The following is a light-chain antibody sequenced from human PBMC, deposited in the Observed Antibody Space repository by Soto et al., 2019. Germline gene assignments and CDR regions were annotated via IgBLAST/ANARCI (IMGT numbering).Light chain of an antibody. V-gene: IGKV3-11*01. Sequence: EIVLTQSPATLSLSPGDRATLSCRASQSVSSYLAWYQQKPGQAPRLLIYDASNRATGIPARFSGSGSGTDFTLTISRLDPEDFAVYYCQQRSNWPPVTFGQGTKLEIK. CDR1: QSVSSY. CDR2: DAS. CDR3: QQRSNWPPVT. J-gene: IGKJ2*01.